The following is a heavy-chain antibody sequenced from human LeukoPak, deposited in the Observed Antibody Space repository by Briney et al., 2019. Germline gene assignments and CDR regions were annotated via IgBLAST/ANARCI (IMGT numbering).Heavy chain of an antibody. CDR1: GYTFTLYS. D-gene: IGHD5-24*01. CDR3: ARDKLEISGLNWFVP. J-gene: IGHJ5*02. V-gene: IGHV1-2*02. Sequence: ASVKVSCTASGYTFTLYSMHWVRQAPGQGLEWMGWINPNSGGTNYAQKFQGRVTMTRDTPISTASMELSRLRSDDTAVHYCARDKLEISGLNWFVPWGQGTLVTVSS. CDR2: INPNSGGT.